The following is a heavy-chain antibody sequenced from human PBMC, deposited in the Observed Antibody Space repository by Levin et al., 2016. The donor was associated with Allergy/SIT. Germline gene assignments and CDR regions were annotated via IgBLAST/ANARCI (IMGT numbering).Heavy chain of an antibody. D-gene: IGHD6-6*01. CDR3: ARVVTSSSSWDYFDY. CDR2: MYDSGTT. CDR1: GGSTSGYY. J-gene: IGHJ4*02. V-gene: IGHV4-59*01. Sequence: SETLSLTCTVSGGSTSGYYWSWIRQPPGKGLEWIASMYDSGTTDYNPSLKSRVTISVDTSKNQFSLKLSSVTAADTAVYYCARVVTSSSSWDYFDYWGQGTLVTVSS.